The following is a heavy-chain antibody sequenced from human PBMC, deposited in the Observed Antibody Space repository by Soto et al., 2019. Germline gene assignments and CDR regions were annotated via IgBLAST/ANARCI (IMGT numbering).Heavy chain of an antibody. D-gene: IGHD3-22*01. CDR3: ASGLTTSPHF. Sequence: AGGSLRLSCGASGFTFHESTLRWVRQAPGKGLEWVSHITLNSGQIVYADSVKGRFTISRDNGKKSLYLQMQSLRPEDTALYYCASGLTTSPHFWGQGTLVTVSS. V-gene: IGHV3-9*01. J-gene: IGHJ4*02. CDR2: ITLNSGQI. CDR1: GFTFHEST.